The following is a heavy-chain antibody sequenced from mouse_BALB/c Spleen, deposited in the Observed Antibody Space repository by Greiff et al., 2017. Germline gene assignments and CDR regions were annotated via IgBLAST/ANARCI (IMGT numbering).Heavy chain of an antibody. D-gene: IGHD1-1*01. CDR2: IDPENGDT. CDR1: GFNINGYY. J-gene: IGHJ2*01. V-gene: IGHV14-4*02. CDR3: NARYGSSCDY. Sequence: VQLKESGAELVRSGDSVTLSCTASGFNINGYYMHWVKRRPEQGLEWIGWIDPENGDTEYAPKFQGKATMTADTSSNTAYLQLRSLTSEDTAVYYCNARYGSSCDYWGQGTTLTVSS.